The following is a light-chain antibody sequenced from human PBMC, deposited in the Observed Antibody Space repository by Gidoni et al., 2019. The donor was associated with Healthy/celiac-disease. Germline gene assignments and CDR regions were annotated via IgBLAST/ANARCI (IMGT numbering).Light chain of an antibody. V-gene: IGKV3-20*01. CDR3: QQYGSSPPT. Sequence: EIVLTQSPGTLSLSPGERATLSCRASQSVSSSYFAWYQQKPGQAPRLLIYGASSRATGIPDRFSGSGSGTDFTLTISRLEPEDFAVYYCQQYGSSPPTFGAGTKVEIK. J-gene: IGKJ4*01. CDR2: GAS. CDR1: QSVSSSY.